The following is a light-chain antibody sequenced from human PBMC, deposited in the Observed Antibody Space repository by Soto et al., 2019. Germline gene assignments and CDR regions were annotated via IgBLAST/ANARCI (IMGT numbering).Light chain of an antibody. Sequence: QSALTQPASVSGSPGQSITISCTGTSSDVGGYNYVSWYQQHPGKAPKFMIYDVSNRPSGVSNRFSGSKSGNTASLTISGLQAEDEADYYCFSYTTSNTRQIVFGTGPKVTVL. J-gene: IGLJ1*01. CDR2: DVS. CDR1: SSDVGGYNY. CDR3: FSYTTSNTRQIV. V-gene: IGLV2-14*01.